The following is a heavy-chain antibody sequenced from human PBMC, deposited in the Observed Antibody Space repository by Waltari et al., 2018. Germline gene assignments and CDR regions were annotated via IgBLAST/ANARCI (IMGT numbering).Heavy chain of an antibody. Sequence: QVQLQESGQGLVKPSGTLSLTCAVSGDSLRGNYWCRWVRHALEKGLEWIGQVQHGGKTDYTPALQSRVTISVDKPKNQFSLNLNSVTAADTAVYYCAGDRAIGLFFDYWGRGTLVTVSS. D-gene: IGHD2-2*01. CDR1: GDSLRGNYW. J-gene: IGHJ4*02. CDR2: VQHGGKT. V-gene: IGHV4-4*02. CDR3: AGDRAIGLFFDY.